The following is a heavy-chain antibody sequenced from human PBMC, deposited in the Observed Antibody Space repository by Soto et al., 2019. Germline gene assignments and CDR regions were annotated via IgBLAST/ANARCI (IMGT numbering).Heavy chain of an antibody. J-gene: IGHJ3*01. D-gene: IGHD5-12*01. Sequence: QVQLQESGPGLVKPSETLSLTCTVSGDSISSYYWSWIRQPPGKGLEWIGYAYYGGNTNYNPSLKSRVTISGDTSESQSALKLTSVTVADTAVYYCARHLSAWLRMEAFDVWGPGTMVTVSS. CDR1: GDSISSYY. V-gene: IGHV4-59*08. CDR3: ARHLSAWLRMEAFDV. CDR2: AYYGGNT.